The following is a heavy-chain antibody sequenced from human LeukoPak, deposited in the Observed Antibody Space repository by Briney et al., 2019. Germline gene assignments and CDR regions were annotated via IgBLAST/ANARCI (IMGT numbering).Heavy chain of an antibody. CDR3: ARAPPPGSTVTTGPRV. D-gene: IGHD4-17*01. CDR1: GFTFSSYS. CDR2: ISSSSSTI. J-gene: IGHJ6*02. Sequence: PGGSLRLSCAASGFTFSSYSMNWVRQAPGKGLEWVSYISSSSSTIYYADSVKGRFTISRDNAKNSLYLQMNSLRAEDTAVYYCARAPPPGSTVTTGPRVWGQGPTVTVSS. V-gene: IGHV3-48*01.